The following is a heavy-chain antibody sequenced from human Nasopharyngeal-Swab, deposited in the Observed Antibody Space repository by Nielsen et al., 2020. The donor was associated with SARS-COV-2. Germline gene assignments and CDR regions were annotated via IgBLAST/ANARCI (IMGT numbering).Heavy chain of an antibody. D-gene: IGHD3-22*01. CDR3: ARGHYRSYYYDSSGYYYFFDY. CDR2: INHSGST. Sequence: GSLRLSCAVYGGSFSGYYWSWIRQPPGKGLEWIGEINHSGSTNYNPSLKSRVTISVDTSKNQFSLKLSSVTAADTAVYYCARGHYRSYYYDSSGYYYFFDYWSQGTLVTVSS. V-gene: IGHV4-34*01. CDR1: GGSFSGYY. J-gene: IGHJ4*02.